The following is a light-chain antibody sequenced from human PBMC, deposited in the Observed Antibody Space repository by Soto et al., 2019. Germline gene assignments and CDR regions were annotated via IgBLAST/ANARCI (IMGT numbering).Light chain of an antibody. V-gene: IGLV1-51*01. CDR3: GTWDSALRLWL. Sequence: QSVLTQPPSVSAAPGQKVTISCSGGGSNTGNNFVSWYQQFPETAPKLLMYDTDKRPSGIPDRFSGSKSGTSATLGITRLQTGDEADYYCGTWDSALRLWLFGGGTKLTVL. CDR2: DTD. J-gene: IGLJ3*02. CDR1: GSNTGNNF.